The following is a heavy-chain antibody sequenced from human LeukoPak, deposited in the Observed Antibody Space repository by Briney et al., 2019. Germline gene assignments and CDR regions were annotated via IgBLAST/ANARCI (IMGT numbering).Heavy chain of an antibody. CDR2: INHSGST. J-gene: IGHJ3*02. D-gene: IGHD2-2*01. CDR1: GGSFSGYY. Sequence: SETLSLTCAVYGGSFSGYYWSWIRQPPGKGLEWIGEINHSGSTNYNPSLKSRVTISVDTSKNQFSLKLSSVTAADTAVYYCARAPRFVVVPAVIPENVFDIWAKGKRVPVSS. CDR3: ARAPRFVVVPAVIPENVFDI. V-gene: IGHV4-34*01.